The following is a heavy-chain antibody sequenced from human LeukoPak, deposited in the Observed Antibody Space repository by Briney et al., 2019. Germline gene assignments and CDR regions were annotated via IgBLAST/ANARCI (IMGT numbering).Heavy chain of an antibody. CDR2: IYYSGST. D-gene: IGHD1-26*01. Sequence: SETLSLTCTVSGGSISSYYWSWIRQPPGKGLEWIGYIYYSGSTNYNPSLKSRVTISVDTSKNQFSLKLSSVTAADTAVYYCARITVVGATTDYWGQGTLVTVSS. J-gene: IGHJ4*02. CDR3: ARITVVGATTDY. V-gene: IGHV4-59*01. CDR1: GGSISSYY.